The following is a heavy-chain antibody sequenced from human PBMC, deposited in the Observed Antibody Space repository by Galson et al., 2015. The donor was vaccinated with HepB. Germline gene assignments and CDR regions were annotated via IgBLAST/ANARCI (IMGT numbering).Heavy chain of an antibody. D-gene: IGHD2-15*01. Sequence: QSGAEVKKPGESLKISCKGSGYSFTSYWIGWVRQMPGKGLEWMGIIYPGDSDTRYSPSFQGQVTISADKSISTAYLQWSSLKASDTAMYYCARQPGRVAATSDYDAFDIWGQGTMVTVSS. V-gene: IGHV5-51*01. CDR3: ARQPGRVAATSDYDAFDI. CDR1: GYSFTSYW. J-gene: IGHJ3*02. CDR2: IYPGDSDT.